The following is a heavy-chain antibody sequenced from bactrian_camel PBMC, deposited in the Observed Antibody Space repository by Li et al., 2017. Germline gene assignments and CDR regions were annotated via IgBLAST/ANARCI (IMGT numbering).Heavy chain of an antibody. D-gene: IGHD2*01. CDR1: GRTYVKWC. V-gene: IGHV3-3*01. CDR2: IGRDGIT. J-gene: IGHJ4*01. Sequence: VQLVESGGGSVHAGGSLRLSCEGSGRTYVKWCMGWVRQAPGKEREGVACIGRDGITMYSDSVKGRFTISKDNAKKTVFLQMFNLRPEDTAIYYCAADAGKYYAAAKAPDMDYRGQGTQVTVS. CDR3: AADAGKYYAAAKAPDMDY.